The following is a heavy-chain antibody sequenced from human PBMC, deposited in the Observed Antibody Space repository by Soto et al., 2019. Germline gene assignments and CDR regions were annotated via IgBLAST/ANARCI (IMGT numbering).Heavy chain of an antibody. CDR3: AREMHASIDVFDV. J-gene: IGHJ3*01. Sequence: QVQLQESGPGLVKPSQTLSLTCTVSGASLISGGYYWTWIRHHPGKGLEWIGYFYHTGKTYYNPSLXXRXCISGDTSKNHFYLTLTSVTAADTAVYYCAREMHASIDVFDVWGQGTVVTVSS. CDR1: GASLISGGYY. CDR2: FYHTGKT. D-gene: IGHD6-6*01. V-gene: IGHV4-31*03.